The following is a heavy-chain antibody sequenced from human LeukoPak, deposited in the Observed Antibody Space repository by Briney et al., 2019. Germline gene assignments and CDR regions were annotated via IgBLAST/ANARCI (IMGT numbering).Heavy chain of an antibody. Sequence: GASVKVSCKASGYTFTDYYMHWVRQAPGQGLEWVGWIHPNSGKTGYAQKFQGRVTMTRDTSTETAFMELSSLKFDDTAIFYCARGHYGGNRYFDIWGQGTLVTVSS. CDR2: IHPNSGKT. CDR1: GYTFTDYY. D-gene: IGHD4-23*01. CDR3: ARGHYGGNRYFDI. V-gene: IGHV1-8*02. J-gene: IGHJ4*02.